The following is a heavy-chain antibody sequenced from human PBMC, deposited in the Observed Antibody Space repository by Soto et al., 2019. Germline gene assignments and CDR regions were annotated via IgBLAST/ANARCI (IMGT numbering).Heavy chain of an antibody. CDR1: GGSISSSS. D-gene: IGHD2-2*01. V-gene: IGHV4-59*01. CDR2: IYNNGRT. J-gene: IGHJ4*02. Sequence: SETLSLTCTVSGGSISSSSWSWIRQPPGRGLEWIGYIYNNGRTDYNPSLKSRVTISVDTSKNHFSLKLSAVTPADTAVYYCARARLCTSTSCLHYFDFWGQGTLVTVSS. CDR3: ARARLCTSTSCLHYFDF.